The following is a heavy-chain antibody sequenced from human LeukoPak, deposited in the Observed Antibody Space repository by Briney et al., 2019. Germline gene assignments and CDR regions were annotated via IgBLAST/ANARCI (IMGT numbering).Heavy chain of an antibody. Sequence: ASVKVSCKASGYTFTGYYMHWVRRAPGQGLEWMGWINPNSGGTNYAQKFQGRVTMTRDTSISTAYMELSRLRSDDTAVYYCARAEYYGSGSSTAFDIWGQGTMVTVSS. J-gene: IGHJ3*02. D-gene: IGHD3-10*01. CDR2: INPNSGGT. CDR1: GYTFTGYY. CDR3: ARAEYYGSGSSTAFDI. V-gene: IGHV1-2*02.